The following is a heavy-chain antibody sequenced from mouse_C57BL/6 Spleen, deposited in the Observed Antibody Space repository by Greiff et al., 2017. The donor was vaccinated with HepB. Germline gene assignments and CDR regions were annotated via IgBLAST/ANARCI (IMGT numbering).Heavy chain of an antibody. CDR2: ISYDGSN. J-gene: IGHJ1*03. CDR1: GYSITSGYY. CDR3: ARVLYYYGSSTYWYFDV. Sequence: EVKLQESGPGLVKPSQSLSLTCSVPGYSITSGYYWNWIRQFPGNKLEWMGYISYDGSNNYNPSLKNRLSITRDTSKNQFFLKLNSVTTEDTATYYGARVLYYYGSSTYWYFDVWGTGTTVTVSS. V-gene: IGHV3-6*01. D-gene: IGHD1-1*01.